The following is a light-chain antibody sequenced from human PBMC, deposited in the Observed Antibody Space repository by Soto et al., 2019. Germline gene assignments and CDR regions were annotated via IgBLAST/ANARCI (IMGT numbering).Light chain of an antibody. CDR1: SSNIGRNY. CDR3: SAWDDSLDGPV. V-gene: IGLV1-47*01. CDR2: RNN. Sequence: QSVLTQPPSASGTPGQRVTISCSGSSSNIGRNYIYWYQQVPGAAPTLLIYRNNQRPSGVPDRFSGSKSGTSASLAISGLRSEDEADYFCSAWDDSLDGPVFGGGTQLTVL. J-gene: IGLJ2*01.